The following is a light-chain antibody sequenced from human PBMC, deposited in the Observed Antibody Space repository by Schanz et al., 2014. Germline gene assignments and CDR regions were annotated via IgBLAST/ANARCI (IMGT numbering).Light chain of an antibody. CDR2: DVS. CDR1: SSDVGGYNY. Sequence: QSALTQPASVSGSPGQSITISCTGTSSDVGGYNYVSWYRQHPDQVPKLMIFDVSNRPSGVSNRFSGSKSGNTASLTISGLQAEDEADYYCRSYTSSSTLVFGGGTKLTVL. CDR3: RSYTSSSTLV. J-gene: IGLJ2*01. V-gene: IGLV2-14*01.